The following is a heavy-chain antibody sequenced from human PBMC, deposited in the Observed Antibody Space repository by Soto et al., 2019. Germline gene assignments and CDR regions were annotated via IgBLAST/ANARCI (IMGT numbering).Heavy chain of an antibody. J-gene: IGHJ4*02. CDR1: GFTFSSYA. CDR3: AQELRYFDWLHPRIDY. D-gene: IGHD3-9*01. Sequence: WGSLRLSCAASGFTFSSYAMSWVRQAPGKGLEWVSAISGSGGSTYYADSVKGRFTISRDNSKDTLYLQMNSLRAEDTAVYYCAQELRYFDWLHPRIDYWGQGTLVTVSS. V-gene: IGHV3-23*01. CDR2: ISGSGGST.